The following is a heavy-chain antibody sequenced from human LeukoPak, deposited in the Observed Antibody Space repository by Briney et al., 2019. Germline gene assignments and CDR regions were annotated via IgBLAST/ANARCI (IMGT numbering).Heavy chain of an antibody. CDR3: GKTTVGYSSGQKPAWPVDY. D-gene: IGHD5-18*01. V-gene: IGHV3-33*06. CDR2: ILNDGSQE. CDR1: GFTFSSYG. J-gene: IGHJ4*02. Sequence: GGSLRLSCAASGFTFSSYGMHWVRQAPGKGLEWVAVILNDGSQEKYADSVKGRFTISRDNSRNTVYLQINSLRAEDTAVYYCGKTTVGYSSGQKPAWPVDYWGQGTLVTVSS.